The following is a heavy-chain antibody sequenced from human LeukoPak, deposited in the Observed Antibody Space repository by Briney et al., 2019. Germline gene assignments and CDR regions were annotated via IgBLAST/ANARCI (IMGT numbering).Heavy chain of an antibody. CDR1: GGSISSGGYY. V-gene: IGHV4-31*03. D-gene: IGHD3-9*01. Sequence: SETLSLTCTVSGGSISSGGYYWTWIRQHPGKGLEWIGYIYYSGNTYYNPSLKSRVTISVDTSKNQFSLKLSSVTAADTAVYYCARDRNYDILTGYYDYYYYGMDVWGQGTTVTVSS. CDR2: IYYSGNT. CDR3: ARDRNYDILTGYYDYYYYGMDV. J-gene: IGHJ6*02.